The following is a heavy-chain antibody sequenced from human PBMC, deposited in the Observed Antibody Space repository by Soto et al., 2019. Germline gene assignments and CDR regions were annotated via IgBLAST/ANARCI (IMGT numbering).Heavy chain of an antibody. J-gene: IGHJ4*02. CDR1: GFTVSSNY. CDR3: AREPTGIVASALYFDY. CDR2: IYSGGST. Sequence: EVQLVETGGGLIQPGGSLRLSCAASGFTVSSNYMSWVRQAPGKGLEWVSVIYSGGSTYYADSVKGRFTISRDNSKNTLYLQMNSLRAEDTAVYYCAREPTGIVASALYFDYWGQGTLVTVSS. V-gene: IGHV3-53*02. D-gene: IGHD5-12*01.